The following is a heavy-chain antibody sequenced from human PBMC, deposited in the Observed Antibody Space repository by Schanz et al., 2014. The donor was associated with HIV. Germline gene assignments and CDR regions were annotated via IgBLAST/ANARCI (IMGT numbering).Heavy chain of an antibody. CDR1: GGTFTNYA. CDR3: ARGEVATIEDKRGDYYYYYTMDV. J-gene: IGHJ6*02. CDR2: IIPFFGTA. D-gene: IGHD5-12*01. Sequence: QVQLVQSGSEVKKPGSSVMVSCKTSGGTFTNYAISWVRQAPGQGLQWMGGIIPFFGTANYAQTLQGRLTITADESTGTAYMVLRGLRSEDTAVYYCARGEVATIEDKRGDYYYYYTMDVWGQGTTVTVSS. V-gene: IGHV1-69*12.